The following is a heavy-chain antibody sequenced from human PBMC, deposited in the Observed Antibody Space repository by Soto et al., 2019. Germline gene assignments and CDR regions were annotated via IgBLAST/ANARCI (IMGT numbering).Heavy chain of an antibody. CDR1: GGTFSSYA. Sequence: QVQLVQSGAEVKKPGSSVKVSCKASGGTFSSYAISWVRQAPGQGLEWMGGIIPIFGTANYAQKFQGRVTITADDSTSTAYMELRSLRSEDTAVYYCARRGGATDRAGWYYGMDVWGQGTTVTVSS. V-gene: IGHV1-69*12. J-gene: IGHJ6*02. CDR2: IIPIFGTA. D-gene: IGHD1-26*01. CDR3: ARRGGATDRAGWYYGMDV.